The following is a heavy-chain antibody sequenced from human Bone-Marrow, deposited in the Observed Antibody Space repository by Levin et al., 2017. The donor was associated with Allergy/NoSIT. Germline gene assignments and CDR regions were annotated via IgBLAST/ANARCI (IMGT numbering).Heavy chain of an antibody. Sequence: SQTLSLTCTVSGDSIHHYYWNWIRQPPGKAPEWIGYVYYSGSTNYNPSFKSRVTISIDTSKSQFSLKLTSVSASDTGIYYCARGLYASGWNFYDSWGQGTLVTVSS. D-gene: IGHD6-19*01. V-gene: IGHV4-59*01. CDR1: GDSIHHYY. J-gene: IGHJ4*02. CDR2: VYYSGST. CDR3: ARGLYASGWNFYDS.